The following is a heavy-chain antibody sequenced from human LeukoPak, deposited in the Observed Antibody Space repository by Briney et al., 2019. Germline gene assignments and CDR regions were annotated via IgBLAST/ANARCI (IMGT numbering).Heavy chain of an antibody. CDR3: ARGGVTTIAQYDY. V-gene: IGHV4-59*01. J-gene: IGHJ4*02. Sequence: SETLSLTCTVSGGSIISYFWSWIRQPPGKGPEWIGYIFDSGTTNYNLSTNYNTSLKSRVTVSLDTSKTHFSLKLSSVPAADTAVYFCARGGVTTIAQYDYWGQGILVTVSS. CDR1: GGSIISYF. CDR2: IFDSGTTNYNLST. D-gene: IGHD5-12*01.